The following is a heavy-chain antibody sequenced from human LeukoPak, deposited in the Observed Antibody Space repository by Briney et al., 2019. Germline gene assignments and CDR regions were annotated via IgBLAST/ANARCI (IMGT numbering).Heavy chain of an antibody. CDR2: IHSGGNT. CDR1: GFTVSSNY. CDR3: ATDGQLWPGIFVY. Sequence: LPGGSLRLSCAASGFTVSSNYMSWVRQAPGKGLECVSAIHSGGNTYYADSVKGRFTISRDDSKNTLYLQMNSLRAEDTAVYYCATDGQLWPGIFVYWGQGTLVTVSS. J-gene: IGHJ4*02. D-gene: IGHD5-18*01. V-gene: IGHV3-66*01.